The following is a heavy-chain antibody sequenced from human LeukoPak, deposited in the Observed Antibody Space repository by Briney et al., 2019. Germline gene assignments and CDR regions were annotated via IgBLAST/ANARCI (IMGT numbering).Heavy chain of an antibody. Sequence: GGSLRLSCTASGFTFSNAWMSWVRQAPGKGLEWVGRIKSKTDGGTTDYAAPVKGRFTISRDDSKNTLYLQMNSLKTEDTAVYYCTTGDMVRGVIDNYYFDYWGQGTLVTVSS. CDR1: GFTFSNAW. CDR2: IKSKTDGGTT. CDR3: TTGDMVRGVIDNYYFDY. V-gene: IGHV3-15*01. J-gene: IGHJ4*02. D-gene: IGHD3-10*01.